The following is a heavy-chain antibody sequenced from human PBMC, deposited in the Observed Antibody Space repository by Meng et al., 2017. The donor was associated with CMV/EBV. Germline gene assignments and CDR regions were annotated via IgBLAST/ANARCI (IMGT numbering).Heavy chain of an antibody. D-gene: IGHD5-18*01. V-gene: IGHV3-23*03. J-gene: IGHJ5*02. CDR3: AKDLSFGYIFGVIDP. CDR1: GFSFSNFA. Sequence: GGSLRLSCVASGFSFSNFAMTWVRQAPGKGLEWVSVIDTGATRTYYADSVKGRFIVTREDFKHTLFLQMNSLRAEDTAVYYCAKDLSFGYIFGVIDPWGQGTMVTVSS. CDR2: IDTGATRT.